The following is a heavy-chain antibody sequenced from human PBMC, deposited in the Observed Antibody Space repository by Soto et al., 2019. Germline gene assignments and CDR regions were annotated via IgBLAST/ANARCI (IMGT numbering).Heavy chain of an antibody. CDR2: IKEHGGQD. J-gene: IGHJ4*02. Sequence: EVQLVESGGGLVQPGGSLRLSCAASGFTFNTYWMSWVRQAPGKGLEWVAHIKEHGGQDFYVDSVKGRFTIFRDNAKNSLYLQRNSLRAEDTAVYYCTRGLSMDMARIMGCYFDLWGQGSLVTVSS. CDR1: GFTFNTYW. V-gene: IGHV3-7*03. CDR3: TRGLSMDMARIMGCYFDL. D-gene: IGHD1-26*01.